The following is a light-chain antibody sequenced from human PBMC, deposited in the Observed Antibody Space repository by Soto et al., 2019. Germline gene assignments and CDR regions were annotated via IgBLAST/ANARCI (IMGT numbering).Light chain of an antibody. CDR1: QSINNN. CDR3: HQYNNWPLT. CDR2: GAS. V-gene: IGKV3-15*01. Sequence: EIVMTQSPATLSVSTGERATLSCRASQSINNNLAWYQQKPGQAPRLLIYGASTRATGIPARFSGSGSGTEFTLTISSLQSEDFAVYYCHQYNNWPLTFGGGTKVEIK. J-gene: IGKJ4*01.